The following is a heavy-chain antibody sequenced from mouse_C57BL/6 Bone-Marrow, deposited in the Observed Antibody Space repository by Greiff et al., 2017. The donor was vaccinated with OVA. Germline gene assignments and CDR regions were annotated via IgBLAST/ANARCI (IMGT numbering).Heavy chain of an antibody. CDR2: ISDGGSYT. J-gene: IGHJ1*03. V-gene: IGHV5-4*03. D-gene: IGHD2-3*01. Sequence: EVKLVESGGGLVKPGGSLKLSCAASGFTFSSYAMSWVRQTPEKRLEWVATISDGGSYTYYPENVKGRFTISRDNAKNNLYLQMSHLKSEDTAMYYCARGHDGYYGYFDVWGTGTTVTVSS. CDR3: ARGHDGYYGYFDV. CDR1: GFTFSSYA.